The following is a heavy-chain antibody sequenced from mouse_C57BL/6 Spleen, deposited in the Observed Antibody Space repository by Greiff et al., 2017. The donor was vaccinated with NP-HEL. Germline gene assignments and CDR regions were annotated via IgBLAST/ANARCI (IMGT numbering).Heavy chain of an antibody. Sequence: EVKLVESGGGLVKPGGSLKLSCAASGFTFSSYTMSWVRQTPEKRLEWVATISGGGGNTYYPDSVKGRFTISRDNAKNTLYLQMSSLRSEDTALYYCARHRADYSNYPFAYWGQGTLVTVSA. CDR2: ISGGGGNT. J-gene: IGHJ3*01. D-gene: IGHD2-5*01. V-gene: IGHV5-9*01. CDR1: GFTFSSYT. CDR3: ARHRADYSNYPFAY.